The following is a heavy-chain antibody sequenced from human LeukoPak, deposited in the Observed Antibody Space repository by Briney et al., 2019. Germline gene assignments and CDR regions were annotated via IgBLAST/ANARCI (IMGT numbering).Heavy chain of an antibody. D-gene: IGHD2-21*02. CDR3: AKDFYPRARVVTATFYYYYYGMDV. V-gene: IGHV3-30*18. CDR1: GFTFSSYG. Sequence: GRSLRLSCAASGFTFSSYGMHWVRQAPGKGLEWVAVISYDGSNKYYADSVKGRFTISRDNSKNTLYLQMNSLRAEDTAVYYCAKDFYPRARVVTATFYYYYYGMDVWGQGTTVTVSS. CDR2: ISYDGSNK. J-gene: IGHJ6*02.